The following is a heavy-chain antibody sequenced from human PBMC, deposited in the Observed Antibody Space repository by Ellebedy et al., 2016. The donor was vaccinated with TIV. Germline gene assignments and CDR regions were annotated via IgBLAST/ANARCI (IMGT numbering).Heavy chain of an antibody. J-gene: IGHJ4*02. CDR1: GFTFSSYG. Sequence: LGGSLRLSCAASGFTFSSYGMHWVRQAPDKGLEWVAVIWFDGSHKYCVDSVKGRFTISRDNSKNTLYLQMSSLRADDTAIYYCAKDRSPTMIALDYWGQGTLVTVSS. D-gene: IGHD3-22*01. V-gene: IGHV3-33*06. CDR3: AKDRSPTMIALDY. CDR2: IWFDGSHK.